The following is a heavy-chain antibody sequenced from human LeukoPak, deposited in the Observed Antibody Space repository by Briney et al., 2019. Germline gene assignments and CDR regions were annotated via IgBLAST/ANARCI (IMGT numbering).Heavy chain of an antibody. Sequence: GGPLRLSCAASGFTFDDYTMHWVRQAPGKGLEWVSGIDWNGGSTGYADSVKGRFTISRDNAKNSLYLQMNSLRAEDTAVYYCARDEIVATTKANYYYYMDVWGKGTTVTISS. CDR3: ARDEIVATTKANYYYYMDV. V-gene: IGHV3-20*04. CDR2: IDWNGGST. D-gene: IGHD5-12*01. CDR1: GFTFDDYT. J-gene: IGHJ6*03.